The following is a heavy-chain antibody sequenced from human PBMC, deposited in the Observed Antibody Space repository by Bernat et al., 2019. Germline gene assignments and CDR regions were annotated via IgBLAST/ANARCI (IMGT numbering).Heavy chain of an antibody. D-gene: IGHD6-13*01. CDR2: IKSKTDGGTT. CDR3: TTARSSSWLLGY. Sequence: EVQLVESGGGLVKPGGSLRLSCAASGFTFSNAWMSWVRQAPGKGLEWVGRIKSKTDGGTTDYAAPVKGRFAISRDDSKNTLYLKMNSLKTEDTAVYYCTTARSSSWLLGYWGQRTLVTVSS. V-gene: IGHV3-15*01. CDR1: GFTFSNAW. J-gene: IGHJ4*02.